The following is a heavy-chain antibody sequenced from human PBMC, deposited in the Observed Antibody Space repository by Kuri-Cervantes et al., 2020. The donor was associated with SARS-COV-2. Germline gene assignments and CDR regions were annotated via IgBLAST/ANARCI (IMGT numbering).Heavy chain of an antibody. Sequence: GESLKISCAASGFTFSSYDMHWVRQATGKGLEWVSAIGTAGDTYYSGSVKGRFTISRENAKNTLYLQMNSLRAGDTAVYYCVRDGDHWNFDYWGQGTLVTVSS. CDR1: GFTFSSYD. CDR2: IGTAGDT. D-gene: IGHD1-1*01. V-gene: IGHV3-13*01. CDR3: VRDGDHWNFDY. J-gene: IGHJ4*02.